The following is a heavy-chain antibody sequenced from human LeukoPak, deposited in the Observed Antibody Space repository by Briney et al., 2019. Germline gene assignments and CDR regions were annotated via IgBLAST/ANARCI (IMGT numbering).Heavy chain of an antibody. J-gene: IGHJ4*02. D-gene: IGHD3-16*01. CDR3: ARAVDVADY. Sequence: PGGSLRLSCVASGFIFTDHWMSWVRQAPGKGLDWVANIKEDESAKFYADSVRGRFTISRDNAKNSVYLEMNNLRVEDTAVYYCARAVDVADYWGRGTLVTVSS. CDR2: IKEDESAK. CDR1: GFIFTDHW. V-gene: IGHV3-7*01.